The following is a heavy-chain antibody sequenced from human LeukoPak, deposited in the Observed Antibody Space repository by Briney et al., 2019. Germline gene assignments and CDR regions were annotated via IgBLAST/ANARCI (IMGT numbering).Heavy chain of an antibody. J-gene: IGHJ4*02. CDR2: ISGSGGTT. V-gene: IGHV3-23*01. CDR3: AKDRKYSGSQLDY. CDR1: GFTFSNYA. Sequence: QAGGSLRLSCAASGFTFSNYAMTWVRQAPGKGLEWVSTISGSGGTTYYADSVRGRFTISRDNSKNTLYLQMNSLRAEDTAVYYCAKDRKYSGSQLDYWGQGTLVTVSS. D-gene: IGHD1-26*01.